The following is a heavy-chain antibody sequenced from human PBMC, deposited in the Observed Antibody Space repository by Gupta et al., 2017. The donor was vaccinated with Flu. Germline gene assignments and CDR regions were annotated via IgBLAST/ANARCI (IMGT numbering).Heavy chain of an antibody. CDR1: GGTFSSYT. J-gene: IGHJ5*02. V-gene: IGHV1-69*02. Sequence: QVQLVQSGAEVKKPGSSVKVSCKASGGTFSSYTISWVRQAPGQGLEWMGRIIPILGIANYAQKFQGRVTITADKSTSTAYMELSSLRSEDTAVYYCARAPKYYYDSSGTPNWFDPWGQGTLVTVSS. CDR2: IIPILGIA. D-gene: IGHD3-22*01. CDR3: ARAPKYYYDSSGTPNWFDP.